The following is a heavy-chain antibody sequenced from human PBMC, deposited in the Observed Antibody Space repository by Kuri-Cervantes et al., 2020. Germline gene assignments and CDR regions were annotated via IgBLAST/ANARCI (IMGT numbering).Heavy chain of an antibody. J-gene: IGHJ4*02. V-gene: IGHV3-11*04. D-gene: IGHD3-22*01. CDR3: ARDPNYYDSSGYIDY. CDR2: ISSSGSTI. CDR1: GFTFSDYY. Sequence: SCAASGFTFSDYYMSWIRQAPGKGLEWVSYISSSGSTIYYADSVKGRFTISRDNAKNSLYLQMNSLRAEDTAVYYCARDPNYYDSSGYIDYWGQGTLVTVSS.